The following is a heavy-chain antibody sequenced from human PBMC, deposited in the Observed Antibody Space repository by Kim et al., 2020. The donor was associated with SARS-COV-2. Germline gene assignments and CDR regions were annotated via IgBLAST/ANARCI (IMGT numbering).Heavy chain of an antibody. D-gene: IGHD3-9*01. CDR2: INSDGSST. CDR1: GFTFSSYW. Sequence: GGSLRLSCAASGFTFSSYWMHWVRQAPGKGLVWVSRINSDGSSTSYADSVKGRFTISRDNAKNTLYLQMNSLRAEDTAVYYCAREWAHYDILTGYYYYYYGMDVWGQGTTVTVSS. V-gene: IGHV3-74*01. J-gene: IGHJ6*02. CDR3: AREWAHYDILTGYYYYYYGMDV.